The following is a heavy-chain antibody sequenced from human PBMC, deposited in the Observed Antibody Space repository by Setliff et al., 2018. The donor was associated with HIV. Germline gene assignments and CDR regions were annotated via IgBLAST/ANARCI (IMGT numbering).Heavy chain of an antibody. CDR1: GYTFTSYA. Sequence: ASVKVSCKASGYTFTSYAMNWVRQAPGQGLEWMGWINTNTGNPTYAQGFTGRFVFSLDTSVSTAFLQISGLKAEDTAVYFCARGKTLGALDIWGQGTMVTVSS. CDR3: ARGKTLGALDI. J-gene: IGHJ3*02. CDR2: INTNTGNP. V-gene: IGHV7-4-1*02.